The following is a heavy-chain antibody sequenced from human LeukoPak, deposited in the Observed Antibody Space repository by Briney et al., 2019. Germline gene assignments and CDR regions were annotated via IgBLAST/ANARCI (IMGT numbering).Heavy chain of an antibody. D-gene: IGHD3-22*01. CDR1: GFTFSRYA. CDR3: AKDPGYSSGYYGDNFDY. CDR2: ISGSGGST. Sequence: GGSLRLSCAASGFTFSRYAMSRVRQAPGKGLEWVSAISGSGGSTYYADSVKGRFTISRDNSKNTLYLQMNSLRAEDTAVYYCAKDPGYSSGYYGDNFDYWGQGTLVTVSS. J-gene: IGHJ4*02. V-gene: IGHV3-23*01.